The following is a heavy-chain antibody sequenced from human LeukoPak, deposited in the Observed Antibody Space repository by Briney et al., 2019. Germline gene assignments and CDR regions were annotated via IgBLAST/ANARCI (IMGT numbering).Heavy chain of an antibody. D-gene: IGHD2-2*01. CDR3: ARLDIVVVPAAMRWSPYMDV. CDR1: GGSFSGYY. V-gene: IGHV4-34*01. J-gene: IGHJ6*03. Sequence: SETLSLTCAVYGGSFSGYYWSWIRQPPGKGLEWIGEINQSGSTNYNPSLKSRVTISVDTSKNQFSLKLSSVTAADTAVYYCARLDIVVVPAAMRWSPYMDVWGKGTTVTISS. CDR2: INQSGST.